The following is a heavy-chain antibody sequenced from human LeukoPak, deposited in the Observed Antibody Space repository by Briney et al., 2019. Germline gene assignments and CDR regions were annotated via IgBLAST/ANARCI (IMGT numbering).Heavy chain of an antibody. CDR2: ISAYNGNT. V-gene: IGHV1-18*01. Sequence: GASVKVSCKASGYTFTSYGISWVRQAPGQGLEWMGWISAYNGNTNYAQKLQGRVTMTTDTSTSTAYMELRSLRSDDTAVYYCAGGFPYGSGSYPLLDWGQGTLVTVSP. CDR3: AGGFPYGSGSYPLLD. J-gene: IGHJ4*02. D-gene: IGHD3-10*01. CDR1: GYTFTSYG.